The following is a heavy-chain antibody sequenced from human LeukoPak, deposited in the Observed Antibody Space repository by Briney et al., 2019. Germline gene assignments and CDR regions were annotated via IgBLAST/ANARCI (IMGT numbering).Heavy chain of an antibody. CDR1: GFTFNTYS. J-gene: IGHJ4*02. CDR2: ISGSGGST. CDR3: ASVDTAMGTVDY. Sequence: GGSLRLSCAASGFTFNTYSMHWVRQAPGKWLEWVSAISGSGGSTYYADSVKGRFTISRDNSKNTLYLQMNSLRAEDTAVYYCASVDTAMGTVDYWGQGTLVTVSS. D-gene: IGHD5-18*01. V-gene: IGHV3-23*01.